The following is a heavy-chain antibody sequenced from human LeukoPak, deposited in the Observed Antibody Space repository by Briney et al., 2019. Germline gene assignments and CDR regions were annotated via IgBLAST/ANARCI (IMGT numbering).Heavy chain of an antibody. J-gene: IGHJ4*02. CDR1: GGSLSSGSYY. D-gene: IGHD2-15*01. Sequence: SQTLSLPCTVSGGSLSSGSYYWSWIRQPAGRGLEWSGRIYTSGSTNYDPSLTRRATISVATSKNQFSLKLSSVTAADTAVYYCAASGDDHSTFDYWGQGTLVTVSS. CDR3: AASGDDHSTFDY. CDR2: IYTSGST. V-gene: IGHV4-61*02.